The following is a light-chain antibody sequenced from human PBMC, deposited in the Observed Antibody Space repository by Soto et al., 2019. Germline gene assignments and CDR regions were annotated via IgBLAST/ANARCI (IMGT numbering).Light chain of an antibody. CDR2: GAS. V-gene: IGKV3-15*01. J-gene: IGKJ1*01. CDR3: QKYYNWPR. Sequence: IVMTQSPATLSVSPGERATLSCRASQSVSISLAWYQQKPGQPPRLLIYGASTRATGIPARFSGSGSGTEFTLTISSLQSEDVAVYYCQKYYNWPRFGQGTKVDIK. CDR1: QSVSIS.